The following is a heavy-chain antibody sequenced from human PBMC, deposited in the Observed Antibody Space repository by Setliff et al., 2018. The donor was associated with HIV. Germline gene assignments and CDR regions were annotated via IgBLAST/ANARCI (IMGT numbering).Heavy chain of an antibody. CDR1: GFTFSSYA. D-gene: IGHD6-13*01. J-gene: IGHJ4*02. CDR3: TGTSSWPRIDY. Sequence: PGESLKISCAASGFTFSSYAMTWVRQAPGKGLEWVSTITGSGGSTYYADSVKGRFTISRDNSKNTLYLQMNSLRAEDTAVYYCTGTSSWPRIDYWGQGTLVTVSS. CDR2: ITGSGGST. V-gene: IGHV3-23*01.